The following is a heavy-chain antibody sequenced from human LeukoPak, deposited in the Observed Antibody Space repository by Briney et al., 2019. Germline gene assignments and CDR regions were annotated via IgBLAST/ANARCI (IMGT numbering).Heavy chain of an antibody. CDR1: GDSISSGGYY. CDR2: IYYGGST. CDR3: ARVSANGYYTEN. D-gene: IGHD3-3*01. J-gene: IGHJ4*02. V-gene: IGHV4-31*03. Sequence: PSETLSLTCTVSGDSISSGGYYWSWIRQHPGKGLEWIGYIYYGGSTYYNPSLKSRVTISVDKSKNQFSLKLSSVTAADTAVYYCARVSANGYYTENWGQGTLVTVSS.